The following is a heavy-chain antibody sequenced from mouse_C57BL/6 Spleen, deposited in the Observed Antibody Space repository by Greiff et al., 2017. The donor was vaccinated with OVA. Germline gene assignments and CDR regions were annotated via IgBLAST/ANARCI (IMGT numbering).Heavy chain of an antibody. V-gene: IGHV1-15*01. CDR2: IDPETGGT. CDR1: GYTFTDYE. D-gene: IGHD2-4*01. J-gene: IGHJ3*01. CDR3: TRLGYDYDVPWFAY. Sequence: QVQLQQSGAELVRPGASVTLSCKASGYTFTDYEMHWVKQTPVHGLEWIGAIDPETGGTAYNQKFKGKAILTADKSSSTAYMELRSLTSEDSAVYYCTRLGYDYDVPWFAYWGQGTLVTVSA.